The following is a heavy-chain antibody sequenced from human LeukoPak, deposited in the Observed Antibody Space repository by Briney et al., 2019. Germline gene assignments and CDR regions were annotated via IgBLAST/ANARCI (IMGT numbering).Heavy chain of an antibody. CDR3: AKDPKGYSSGWSGPDY. V-gene: IGHV3-53*01. Sequence: GGSLRLSCAVSGFTVSSNYMTWVRQAPGKGLEWVSVIYSAGSTSYADSVKGRFTISRDNPKNTLYLQVNSLRAEDTALYYCAKDPKGYSSGWSGPDYWGQGTLVTVSS. J-gene: IGHJ4*02. D-gene: IGHD6-19*01. CDR2: IYSAGST. CDR1: GFTVSSNY.